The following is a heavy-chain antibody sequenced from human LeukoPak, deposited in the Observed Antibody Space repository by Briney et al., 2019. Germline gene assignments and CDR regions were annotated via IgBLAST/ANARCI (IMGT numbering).Heavy chain of an antibody. CDR1: GGSFSGYY. D-gene: IGHD3-22*01. J-gene: IGHJ4*02. Sequence: SETLSLTCAVYGGSFSGYYWSWIRQPPGKGLEWIGEINHSGSTNYNPSLKSRVTISVDTSKNQFSLKLSSVTAADTAVYYCARDYDSSGYYGNWGQGTLVTVSS. CDR3: ARDYDSSGYYGN. CDR2: INHSGST. V-gene: IGHV4-34*01.